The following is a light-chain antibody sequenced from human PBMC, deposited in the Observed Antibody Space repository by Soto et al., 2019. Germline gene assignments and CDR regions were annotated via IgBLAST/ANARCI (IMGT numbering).Light chain of an antibody. J-gene: IGKJ1*01. CDR3: QQYSSDST. CDR2: RAS. Sequence: DIQMTQSPSTLSASVGDRVTITCRASQNINNWLAWYQQKPGKAPKLLIYRASSLENGVPSRFSGRGSGTDFIFTITNLQPDDFATHYCQQYSSDSTFGQGTKVEIK. CDR1: QNINNW. V-gene: IGKV1-5*03.